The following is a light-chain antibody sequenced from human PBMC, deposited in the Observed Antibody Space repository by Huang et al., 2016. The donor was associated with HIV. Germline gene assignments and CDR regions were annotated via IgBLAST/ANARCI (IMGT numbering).Light chain of an antibody. CDR1: QRVGSY. V-gene: IGKV3-11*01. CDR3: QQRSNRTPTT. J-gene: IGKJ1*01. Sequence: ELILTQSPATLSLSPGERATLSCRASQRVGSYLAWYQQKPGQAPRLLIYDASNRATGIPARFSVGGSGTDFTLTIRGLEPDEFAVYFCQQRSNRTPTTFGQGTKVE. CDR2: DAS.